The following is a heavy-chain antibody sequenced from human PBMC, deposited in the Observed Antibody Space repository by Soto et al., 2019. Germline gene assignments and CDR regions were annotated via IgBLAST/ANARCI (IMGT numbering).Heavy chain of an antibody. CDR2: ISYDGYLK. D-gene: IGHD3-10*01. J-gene: IGHJ6*02. CDR3: AKDFKVSGSHYGTLNYYYGMDV. Sequence: HPGGSLRLSCAGSGFTFSTYGMQWVRQAPGKGLEWVAVISYDGYLKYYVDAMKGRFTVARDNSKNTLFLEMNSLRVEDTAVYFCAKDFKVSGSHYGTLNYYYGMDVWGQGTTVTVSS. V-gene: IGHV3-30*18. CDR1: GFTFSTYG.